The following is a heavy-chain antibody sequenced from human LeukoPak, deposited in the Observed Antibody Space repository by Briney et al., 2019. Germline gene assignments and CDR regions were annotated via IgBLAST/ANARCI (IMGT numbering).Heavy chain of an antibody. J-gene: IGHJ3*02. CDR1: GFTFSDYY. CDR3: ARDSDIVGATDAFDI. Sequence: GGSLRLSCAASGFTFSDYYMSWLRQAPGKGLEWVSYISSSGSTIYYADSVKGRFTISRDNAKNSLYLQMNSLRAEDTAVYYCARDSDIVGATDAFDIWGQGTMVTVSS. V-gene: IGHV3-11*01. D-gene: IGHD1-26*01. CDR2: ISSSGSTI.